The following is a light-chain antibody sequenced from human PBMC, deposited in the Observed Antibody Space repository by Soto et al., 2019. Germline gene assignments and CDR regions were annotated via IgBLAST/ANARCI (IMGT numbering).Light chain of an antibody. CDR3: QQYGSSPPWT. J-gene: IGKJ1*01. CDR2: GAS. Sequence: DIVLTQSPGTLSLSPGERATLSCRASQSVSSSYLAWYQQKPGQAPRLLIYGASSRATGIPDRFSGSGSATNFTLTISRLEPEDFAVYYCQQYGSSPPWTFGQGTKVEIK. CDR1: QSVSSSY. V-gene: IGKV3-20*01.